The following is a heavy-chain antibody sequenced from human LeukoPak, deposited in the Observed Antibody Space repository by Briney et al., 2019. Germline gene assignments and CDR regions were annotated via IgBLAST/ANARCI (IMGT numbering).Heavy chain of an antibody. CDR2: IWYDGSNK. J-gene: IGHJ5*02. D-gene: IGHD1-26*01. Sequence: GGSLRLSCAASGFTFSSYGMHWVRQAPAKGLEWVAVIWYDGSNKYYADSVKGRFTISRDNSKNTLYLQMNSLRAEDTAVYYCARDRRSGSYGVTHWFDPWGQGTLVTVSS. CDR1: GFTFSSYG. V-gene: IGHV3-33*01. CDR3: ARDRRSGSYGVTHWFDP.